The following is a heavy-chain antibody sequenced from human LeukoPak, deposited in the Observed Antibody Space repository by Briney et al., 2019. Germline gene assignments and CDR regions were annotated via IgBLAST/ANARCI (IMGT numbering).Heavy chain of an antibody. CDR1: GFTFKNYW. Sequence: PGGSLRLSCAASGFTFKNYWMSWVRQPPGKGLEWVANINQDGSIKYYVESVKGRFTIPRDNAKNSPYLQMDSLRVEDTAVYFCARIGYSSSSFDYWGQGTLVTVST. D-gene: IGHD2-15*01. CDR2: INQDGSIK. V-gene: IGHV3-7*03. CDR3: ARIGYSSSSFDY. J-gene: IGHJ4*02.